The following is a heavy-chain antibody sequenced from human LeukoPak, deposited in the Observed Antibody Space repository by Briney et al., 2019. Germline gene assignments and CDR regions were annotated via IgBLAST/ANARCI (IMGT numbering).Heavy chain of an antibody. D-gene: IGHD2-15*01. V-gene: IGHV1-69*06. CDR3: AREGYCSGGSCYSDYYYYMDV. J-gene: IGHJ6*03. Sequence: VKVPCKASGGTFSSYAISWVRQAPGQGLEWMGRIIPIFGTANYAQKFQGRVTSTADKSTSTAYMELSSLRSEDTAVYYCAREGYCSGGSCYSDYYYYMDVWGKGTTVTVSS. CDR2: IIPIFGTA. CDR1: GGTFSSYA.